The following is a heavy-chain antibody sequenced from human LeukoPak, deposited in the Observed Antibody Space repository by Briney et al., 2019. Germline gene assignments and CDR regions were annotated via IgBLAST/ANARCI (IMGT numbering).Heavy chain of an antibody. Sequence: PSETLSLTCTVSGYSIGSGYYWGWVRQPPGKGLEWIGSIYHSGNTYYNPSLKSRVTISIDTSKNQFSLKLSSVTAADTAVYYCARVSVVVPAAILDAFDIWGQGTMVTVSS. D-gene: IGHD2-2*02. V-gene: IGHV4-38-2*02. CDR3: ARVSVVVPAAILDAFDI. CDR1: GYSIGSGYY. CDR2: IYHSGNT. J-gene: IGHJ3*02.